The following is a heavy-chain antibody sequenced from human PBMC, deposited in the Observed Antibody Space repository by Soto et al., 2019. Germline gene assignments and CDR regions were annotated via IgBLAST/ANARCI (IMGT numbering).Heavy chain of an antibody. D-gene: IGHD2-21*02. J-gene: IGHJ4*02. V-gene: IGHV1-46*01. Sequence: ASVKVSCKASGYTFTGYYMHWVRQAPGQGLEWMGIINPSGGSTSYAQKFQGRVTMTRDTSASTVYMELSSLRSEDTAVYYCARSIVVVTALDYWGQGTLVTVSS. CDR3: ARSIVVVTALDY. CDR1: GYTFTGYY. CDR2: INPSGGST.